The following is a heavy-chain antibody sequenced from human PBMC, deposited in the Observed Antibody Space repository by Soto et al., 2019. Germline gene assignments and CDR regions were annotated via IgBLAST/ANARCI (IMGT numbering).Heavy chain of an antibody. J-gene: IGHJ6*03. CDR3: AKDMIFGVVIIGTNYMDV. Sequence: GGSLRLSCAASGFTFDDYAMHWVRQAPGKDLEWVSGISWNSGSIGYADSVKGRFTISRDNAKNSLYLQMNSLRAEDTALYYCAKDMIFGVVIIGTNYMDVWGKGTTVTVSS. D-gene: IGHD3-3*01. V-gene: IGHV3-9*01. CDR1: GFTFDDYA. CDR2: ISWNSGSI.